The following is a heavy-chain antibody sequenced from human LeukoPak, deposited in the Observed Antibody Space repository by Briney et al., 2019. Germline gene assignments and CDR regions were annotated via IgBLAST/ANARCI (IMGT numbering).Heavy chain of an antibody. CDR2: VNPNSGDT. Sequence: ASVKVSCKASGYTFTGYYLHWVRQAPGQGLEWMGCVNPNSGDTNYAQKFQGSVTMTRDTSISTVYMELSRLRSDDTAVYYCARASGSYWWFDSWGQGTLVPVSS. CDR3: ARASGSYWWFDS. CDR1: GYTFTGYY. J-gene: IGHJ5*01. D-gene: IGHD1-26*01. V-gene: IGHV1-2*02.